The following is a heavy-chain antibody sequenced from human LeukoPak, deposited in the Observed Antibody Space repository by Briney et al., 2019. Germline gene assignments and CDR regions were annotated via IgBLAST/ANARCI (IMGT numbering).Heavy chain of an antibody. D-gene: IGHD3-3*01. CDR3: ARPHPGGFWSGYYTGWEAPDYYYYMDV. V-gene: IGHV2-5*01. CDR2: IYWNDDK. Sequence: KESGSTLVKPTQTLTLTCTFSGFSLSTRGVGVGWIRQPPGTALEWLALIYWNDDKRYSPSLKSRLTITKDTSKNQVVLTMTNMDPVETATYYCARPHPGGFWSGYYTGWEAPDYYYYMDVWGKGTTVTVSS. CDR1: GFSLSTRGVG. J-gene: IGHJ6*03.